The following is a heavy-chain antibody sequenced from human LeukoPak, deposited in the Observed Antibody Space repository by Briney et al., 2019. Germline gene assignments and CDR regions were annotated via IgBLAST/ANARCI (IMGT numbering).Heavy chain of an antibody. D-gene: IGHD6-13*01. CDR1: GFTFSSYA. J-gene: IGHJ4*02. Sequence: GGSLRLSCAASGFTFSSYAMHWVRQAPGKGLEWVAVISYDGSNKYYADSVKGRFTISRDNSKNTLYLQMNSLRAEDTAVYYCARGSYSSCDYWGQGTLVTVSS. CDR3: ARGSYSSCDY. CDR2: ISYDGSNK. V-gene: IGHV3-30*04.